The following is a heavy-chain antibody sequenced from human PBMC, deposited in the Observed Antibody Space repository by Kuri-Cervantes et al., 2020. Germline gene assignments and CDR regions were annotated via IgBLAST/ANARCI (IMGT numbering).Heavy chain of an antibody. CDR3: AKASTTVSSLDY. J-gene: IGHJ4*02. D-gene: IGHD4-17*01. Sequence: GGSLRLSCAASGFTFSSYGMHWVRQAPGKGLEWVAVISYDESNKYYADSVKGRFTISRDNSKNTLYLQMNSLRAEDTAVYYCAKASTTVSSLDYWGQGTLVTVSS. V-gene: IGHV3-30*18. CDR1: GFTFSSYG. CDR2: ISYDESNK.